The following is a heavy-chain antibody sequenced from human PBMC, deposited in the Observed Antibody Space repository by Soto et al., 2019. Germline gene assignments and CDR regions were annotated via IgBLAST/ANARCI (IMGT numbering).Heavy chain of an antibody. D-gene: IGHD3-10*01. CDR2: IWYDGSNK. CDR1: GFTFSSYG. V-gene: IGHV3-33*01. CDR3: ARASRTYYYGSGSYRY. J-gene: IGHJ4*02. Sequence: QVQLVESGGGVVQPGRSLRLSCAASGFTFSSYGMHWVRQAPGKGLEWVAVIWYDGSNKYYADSVKGRFTISRDNSKNTLYLQMNSLRAEDTAVYYCARASRTYYYGSGSYRYWGQGTLVTVSS.